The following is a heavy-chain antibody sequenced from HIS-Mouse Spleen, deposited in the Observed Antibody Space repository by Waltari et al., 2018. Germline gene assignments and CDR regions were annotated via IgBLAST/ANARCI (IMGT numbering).Heavy chain of an antibody. Sequence: QVQLQESGPGLVKPSETLSLTCPVSGGSISSYYWSWIRPPAGKGLAWAGRISTSGSTNYNPSLKSRVTMSVDTSKNQFSLKLSSVTAADTAVYYCARDFHDFWSGYYGGDKKHDAFDIWGQGTMVTVSS. CDR3: ARDFHDFWSGYYGGDKKHDAFDI. CDR1: GGSISSYY. V-gene: IGHV4-4*07. D-gene: IGHD3-3*01. CDR2: ISTSGST. J-gene: IGHJ3*02.